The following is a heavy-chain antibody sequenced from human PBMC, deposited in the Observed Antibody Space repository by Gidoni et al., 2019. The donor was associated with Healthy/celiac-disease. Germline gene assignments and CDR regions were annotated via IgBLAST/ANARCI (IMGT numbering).Heavy chain of an antibody. J-gene: IGHJ6*02. V-gene: IGHV3-13*01. Sequence: EVALVGCGGGEGKPGGSRRCHRAAGGCTFSSYDLQWLRQATGNGREWVSAVGSAGDTYYPGSVKGRFTISREDAKHSLYLRMNSLRAGDTAVYYCARGIREYYGMDVWCRGTTVTVSS. CDR2: VGSAGDT. CDR1: GCTFSSYD. D-gene: IGHD2-21*01. CDR3: ARGIREYYGMDV.